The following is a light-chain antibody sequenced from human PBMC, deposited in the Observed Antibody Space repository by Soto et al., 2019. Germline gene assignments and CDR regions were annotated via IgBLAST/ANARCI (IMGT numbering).Light chain of an antibody. Sequence: EIVLTQSPATLSLSPGERATLSCRASQSVTSSYLAWYQQRPGQAPRLLIYGASSRATGVPDRFSGSGSGTDFTLTISRLEPEDFGMYYCQQYGSSWTFGQGTKGGYQ. CDR1: QSVTSSY. V-gene: IGKV3-20*01. J-gene: IGKJ1*01. CDR3: QQYGSSWT. CDR2: GAS.